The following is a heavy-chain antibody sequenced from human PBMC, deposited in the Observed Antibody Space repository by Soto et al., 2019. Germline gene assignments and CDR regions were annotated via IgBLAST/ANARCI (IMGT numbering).Heavy chain of an antibody. J-gene: IGHJ4*02. D-gene: IGHD3-10*01. CDR3: ASDDGVALFDY. Sequence: GGSLRLSCAASGFTFSSYEMNWVRQAPGKGLEWVSYIISRCSTIYFAVSVKGRFTISRDNAKNSLYLQMNSLGAEDTAVYYWASDDGVALFDYWGQGTLVTVSS. CDR2: IISRCSTI. V-gene: IGHV3-48*03. CDR1: GFTFSSYE.